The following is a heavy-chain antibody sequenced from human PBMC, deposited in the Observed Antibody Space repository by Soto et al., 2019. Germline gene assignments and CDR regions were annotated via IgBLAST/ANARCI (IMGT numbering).Heavy chain of an antibody. V-gene: IGHV3-23*01. CDR2: ISGSGGST. D-gene: IGHD3-3*01. CDR1: GFTFSSYA. J-gene: IGHJ6*02. Sequence: GGSLRLSCAASGFTFSSYAMSWVRQAPGKGLEWVSAISGSGGSTYYADSVKGRFTISRDNSKNTLYLQMNSLRAEDTAVYYCARVGSQDYDFWSGWAMNYYYYGMDVWGQGTTVTVSS. CDR3: ARVGSQDYDFWSGWAMNYYYYGMDV.